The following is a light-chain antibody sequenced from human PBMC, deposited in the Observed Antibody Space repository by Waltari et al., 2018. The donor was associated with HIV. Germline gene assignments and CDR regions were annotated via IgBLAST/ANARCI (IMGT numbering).Light chain of an antibody. CDR3: ATWDDNLSGVV. CDR2: RNN. V-gene: IGLV1-47*01. Sequence: QSGLTQPPSASGTPGQRVTIPCSGRRSNIGVNSVNWYQQLPGTAPKLLIYRNNQRPSGVPDRFSGSKSGTSASLAISGLRSEDEADYYCATWDDNLSGVVFGGGTKLTVL. CDR1: RSNIGVNS. J-gene: IGLJ2*01.